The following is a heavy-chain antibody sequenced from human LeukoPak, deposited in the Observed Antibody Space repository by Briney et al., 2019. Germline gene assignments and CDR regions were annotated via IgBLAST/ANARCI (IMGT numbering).Heavy chain of an antibody. D-gene: IGHD6-19*01. CDR2: TYYRSKWYN. CDR3: ARDHAPIAVAGPFDN. J-gene: IGHJ4*02. Sequence: SQTLSLTCAISGDTVSSNSAAWSWIRQSPSRGLEWLGRTYYRSKWYNDYAVSVKSRITINPDTSKNQFSLQLNSVTPEDTAVYYCARDHAPIAVAGPFDNWGQGTLVTVSS. V-gene: IGHV6-1*01. CDR1: GDTVSSNSAA.